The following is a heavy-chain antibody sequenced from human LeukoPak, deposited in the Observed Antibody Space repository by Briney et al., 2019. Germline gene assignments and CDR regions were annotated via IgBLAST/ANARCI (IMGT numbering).Heavy chain of an antibody. CDR1: GGTFSSYA. Sequence: SVKVSCKASGGTFSSYAISWVRQAPGQGLEWMGGIIPIFGTANYAQKFQGRVTITADESTSTAYMELSSLRSEDTAVYYCAGDIYCGGDCYRDDYWGQGTLVTVSS. CDR2: IIPIFGTA. J-gene: IGHJ4*02. CDR3: AGDIYCGGDCYRDDY. D-gene: IGHD2-21*02. V-gene: IGHV1-69*13.